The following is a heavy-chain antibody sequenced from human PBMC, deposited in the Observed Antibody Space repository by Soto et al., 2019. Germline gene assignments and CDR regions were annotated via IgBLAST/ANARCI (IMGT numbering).Heavy chain of an antibody. CDR2: IWYDGSNK. Sequence: PGGSLRLSCAASGFTFSSYGMHWVRQAPGKGLEWVAVIWYDGSNKYYADSVKGRFTISRDNSKNTLYLQMNSLRAEDTAVYYCARDWRLNCYYYGMDVWGQGTTVTVSS. CDR1: GFTFSSYG. J-gene: IGHJ6*02. CDR3: ARDWRLNCYYYGMDV. V-gene: IGHV3-33*01.